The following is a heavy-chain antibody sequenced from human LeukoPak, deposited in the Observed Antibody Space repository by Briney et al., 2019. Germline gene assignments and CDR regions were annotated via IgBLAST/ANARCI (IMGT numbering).Heavy chain of an antibody. J-gene: IGHJ5*02. CDR3: VKRWFDP. V-gene: IGHV3-15*01. Sequence: GGSLRLSCAASGFTVSDFWMIWVRQAPGRGLEWVGHIRTKSEGATTQYAAPVKGRFSVSRDDSKNTVYLQMDSLQSDDTAVYYCVKRWFDPWGQGALVTVSS. CDR1: GFTVSDFW. CDR2: IRTKSEGATT.